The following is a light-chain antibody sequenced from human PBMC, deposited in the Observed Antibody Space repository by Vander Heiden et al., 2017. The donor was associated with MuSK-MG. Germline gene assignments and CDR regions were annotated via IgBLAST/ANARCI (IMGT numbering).Light chain of an antibody. Sequence: DIQMTQSPSTLSASVGDRVIITCRASQSVSSWLAWYQQKPGEAPKLLISDASRLESGVPSRFSGSGSGTYFTLTVSSVQPDDFATYYCQQYKSFPYTFGQGAKLEIK. J-gene: IGKJ2*01. CDR2: DAS. CDR1: QSVSSW. CDR3: QQYKSFPYT. V-gene: IGKV1-5*01.